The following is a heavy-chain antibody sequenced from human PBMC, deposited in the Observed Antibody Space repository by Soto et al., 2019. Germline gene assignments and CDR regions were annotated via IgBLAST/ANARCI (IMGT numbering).Heavy chain of an antibody. CDR1: GFTFSSYG. V-gene: IGHV3-33*01. D-gene: IGHD2-2*02. CDR2: IWYDGSKK. J-gene: IGHJ6*02. CDR3: VRDQTYCRSTSCYSRYYYGMDV. Sequence: GGSLRLSCAASGFTFSSYGMHWVRQAPGKGLEWVAVIWYDGSKKYYADSVKGRFTISRDNSKNTLYLQMKSLRAEDTAVYYCVRDQTYCRSTSCYSRYYYGMDVWGQGTKVTVS.